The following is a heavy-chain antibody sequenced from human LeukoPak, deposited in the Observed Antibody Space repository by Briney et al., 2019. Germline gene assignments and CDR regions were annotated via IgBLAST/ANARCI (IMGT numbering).Heavy chain of an antibody. J-gene: IGHJ1*01. CDR1: GFTFDDYA. V-gene: IGHV3-9*01. CDR2: ISWNSGSI. Sequence: GGSLRLSCAASGFTFDDYAMHWVRQAPGKGLEWVSGISWNSGSIGYADSVKGRFTISRDSSKNALYLQMNSLRADDTAVYYCASPGYCSGSVCYSGYFQHWGQGTLVTVSS. CDR3: ASPGYCSGSVCYSGYFQH. D-gene: IGHD2-15*01.